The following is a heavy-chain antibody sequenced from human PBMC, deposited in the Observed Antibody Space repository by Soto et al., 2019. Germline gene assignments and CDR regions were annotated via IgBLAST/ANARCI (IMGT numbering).Heavy chain of an antibody. Sequence: VQLLESGGGLVQPGGSLRLSCAASGFTFSSYTMSWVRQGPGKGLEWVSGISSSGGSTVYADSVKGRFTISRDNFKSTLYLQMNRLRAEDTAVYYCAKGWGDYWGQGTPVTVSS. CDR3: AKGWGDY. J-gene: IGHJ4*02. V-gene: IGHV3-23*01. D-gene: IGHD7-27*01. CDR2: ISSSGGST. CDR1: GFTFSSYT.